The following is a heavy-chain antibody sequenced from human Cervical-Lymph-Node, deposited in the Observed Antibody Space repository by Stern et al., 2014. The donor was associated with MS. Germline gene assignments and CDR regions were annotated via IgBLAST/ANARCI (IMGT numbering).Heavy chain of an antibody. Sequence: QVQLVQSGAEVKKPGSSVKVSCKASGGTFSNYAINWVRQAPGQGLEWMGRIIPILGIANYAQKFQGRVTITADKSTSTAYMELSSLRSEDTAVYYCARDGRARDYYDPMTYSLDYWGQGTLVTVSS. CDR1: GGTFSNYA. V-gene: IGHV1-69*09. CDR2: IIPILGIA. CDR3: ARDGRARDYYDPMTYSLDY. J-gene: IGHJ4*02. D-gene: IGHD3-22*01.